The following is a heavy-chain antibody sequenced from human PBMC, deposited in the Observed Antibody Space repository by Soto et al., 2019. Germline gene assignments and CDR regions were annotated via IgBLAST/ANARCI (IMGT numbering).Heavy chain of an antibody. J-gene: IGHJ4*02. CDR2: IFWDHTE. Sequence: QITLKESGPTLVKPTQTHTLTCTFSGFSLSTNGVGVGWIRRPPGKALEWLALIFWDHTERYRPSLQSRLTITRDTSNDQVVLSMTNIDPVDTATYFCAYALRGSSCRGARCYYFDYWGQGTLVTVSS. CDR1: GFSLSTNGVG. D-gene: IGHD2-15*01. V-gene: IGHV2-5*02. CDR3: AYALRGSSCRGARCYYFDY.